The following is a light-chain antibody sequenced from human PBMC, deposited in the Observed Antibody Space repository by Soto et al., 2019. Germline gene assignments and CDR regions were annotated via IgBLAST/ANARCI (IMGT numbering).Light chain of an antibody. V-gene: IGKV1-39*01. J-gene: IGKJ5*01. CDR2: AAS. CDR1: QSLSSY. Sequence: DIQMTQSLSSLCASVGGRVPITCRTSQSLSSYLNWSQQEPGKAPKFLIYAASSWQSGVPSRFSGSGSGTDVTLTISSLHTEDFVNDYGQQSYSTPITFGQGTRLEIK. CDR3: QQSYSTPIT.